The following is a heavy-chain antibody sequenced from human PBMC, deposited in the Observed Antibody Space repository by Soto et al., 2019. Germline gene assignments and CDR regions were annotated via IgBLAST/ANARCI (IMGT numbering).Heavy chain of an antibody. D-gene: IGHD4-17*01. CDR1: GFSLSTSGVG. CDR2: IYWNDDK. Sequence: QITLKESGPTLVKPTQTLTLTCTFSGFSLSTSGVGVGWIRQPPGKALEWLALIYWNDDKRYRPSLKSRLTITKDTSKNQVVLTMTNMDPVDTATYYCAHRLHCGDYGLPFDYWGQGTLVTVSS. CDR3: AHRLHCGDYGLPFDY. J-gene: IGHJ4*02. V-gene: IGHV2-5*01.